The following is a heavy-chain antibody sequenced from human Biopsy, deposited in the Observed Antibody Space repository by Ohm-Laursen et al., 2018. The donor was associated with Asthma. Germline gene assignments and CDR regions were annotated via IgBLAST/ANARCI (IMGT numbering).Heavy chain of an antibody. D-gene: IGHD3-9*01. V-gene: IGHV1-3*01. Sequence: ASVKVSCNASGYTFTSYAMHWVRQAPGQRLEWMGWINAGNGHTKYSQKFQGRVTITRDTSASTAYMELSSLRSEDTAVYYCARTYYDFLTGQVNDAFDIWGQGTMVTVSS. CDR3: ARTYYDFLTGQVNDAFDI. CDR2: INAGNGHT. CDR1: GYTFTSYA. J-gene: IGHJ3*02.